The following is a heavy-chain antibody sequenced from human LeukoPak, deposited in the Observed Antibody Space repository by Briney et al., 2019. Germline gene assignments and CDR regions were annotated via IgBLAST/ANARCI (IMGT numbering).Heavy chain of an antibody. V-gene: IGHV4-34*01. J-gene: IGHJ5*02. CDR2: INHSGST. CDR1: GGSFSGYY. D-gene: IGHD2-2*01. CDR3: ASATPVVPAAMWWFDP. Sequence: SETLSLTCAVYGGSFSGYYWSWIRQPPGKGLEWIGEINHSGSTNYNPSLKSRVTISVDTSKNQFSLKLSSVTAADTAVYYCASATPVVPAAMWWFDPWGQGTLVTVFS.